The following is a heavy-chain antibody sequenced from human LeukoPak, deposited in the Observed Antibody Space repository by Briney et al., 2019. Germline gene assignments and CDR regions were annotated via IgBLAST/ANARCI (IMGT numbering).Heavy chain of an antibody. CDR1: GYSISSGYY. CDR3: ARDEGSGWFDP. V-gene: IGHV4-38-2*02. J-gene: IGHJ5*02. Sequence: SETLSLTCTVSGYSISSGYYWGWIRQPPGKGLEWIGSIYHSGSTYYNPSLKSRVTISVDTSKNQFSLKLSSVTAADTAVYYCARDEGSGWFDPWGQGTLVTVSS. CDR2: IYHSGST. D-gene: IGHD3-10*01.